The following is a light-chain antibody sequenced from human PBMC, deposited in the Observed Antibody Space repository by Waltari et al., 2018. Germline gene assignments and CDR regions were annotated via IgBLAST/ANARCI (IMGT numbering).Light chain of an antibody. J-gene: IGLJ1*01. Sequence: QSALTQPASVSGSPGQSITISCTETSSDVGDYKYVSWYQQHPGKLPKLMIYDVSKRPSEVSNRFSGSKSGNTASLTISGLQAEDEADYFCSSYTSTYLFGTATKVTVL. CDR3: SSYTSTYL. CDR2: DVS. CDR1: SSDVGDYKY. V-gene: IGLV2-14*03.